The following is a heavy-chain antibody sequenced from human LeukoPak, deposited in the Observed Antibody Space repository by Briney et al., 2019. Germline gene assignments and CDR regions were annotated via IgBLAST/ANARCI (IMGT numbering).Heavy chain of an antibody. D-gene: IGHD5-18*01. CDR2: MLDTVTT. CDR1: GASMNTHY. CDR3: ATIKRGNIFGYFDF. Sequence: SETLSLTCAVSGASMNTHYWSWIRQPPGKGLEWIGYMLDTVTTKDNPSLKSRFTLSADTSKNQFSLRLTSVTAAYTAVYYCATIKRGNIFGYFDFWGQGIPVTVSS. J-gene: IGHJ4*02. V-gene: IGHV4-59*11.